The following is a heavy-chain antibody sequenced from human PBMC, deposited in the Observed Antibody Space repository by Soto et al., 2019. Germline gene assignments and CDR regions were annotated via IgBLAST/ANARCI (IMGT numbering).Heavy chain of an antibody. CDR2: ISDSGGST. J-gene: IGHJ4*02. Sequence: EVQLLESGGGVVQPGGSLRLSCAASGFTFSSYAMRWVRQAPGKGLEWVSAISDSGGSTYYADSVKGRFTISRDNSKNTRYLQMNSLRAEDTAVYYCAKDRQWLVRETFDDWGQGTLVTVSS. D-gene: IGHD6-19*01. V-gene: IGHV3-23*01. CDR1: GFTFSSYA. CDR3: AKDRQWLVRETFDD.